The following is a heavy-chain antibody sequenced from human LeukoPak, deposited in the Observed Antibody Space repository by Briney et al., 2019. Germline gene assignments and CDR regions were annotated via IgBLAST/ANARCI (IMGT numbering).Heavy chain of an antibody. D-gene: IGHD2-15*01. Sequence: PGGSLRLSCAASGFTFSNYWMSWVRQAPGKGLEWVANIKEDGSEKHHADSVKGRFTISRDNAKNSLYLQMNSLRAEDTAVYYCARDRYCSGAWGQGTLVTVSS. CDR2: IKEDGSEK. J-gene: IGHJ5*02. V-gene: IGHV3-7*03. CDR3: ARDRYCSGA. CDR1: GFTFSNYW.